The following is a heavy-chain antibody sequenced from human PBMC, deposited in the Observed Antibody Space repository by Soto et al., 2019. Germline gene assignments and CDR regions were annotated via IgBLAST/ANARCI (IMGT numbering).Heavy chain of an antibody. V-gene: IGHV1-46*01. Sequence: GASVKVSCKASGYKFINHYMHWVRQVPGVGLEWMGIINPNGGGTDYSQKFQGRVTMTRDTSANTVHMELSSLRSEDTGVYFCARDSSASATSYSFDNWGQGTLVTVS. CDR1: GYKFINHY. D-gene: IGHD6-25*01. CDR3: ARDSSASATSYSFDN. J-gene: IGHJ4*02. CDR2: INPNGGGT.